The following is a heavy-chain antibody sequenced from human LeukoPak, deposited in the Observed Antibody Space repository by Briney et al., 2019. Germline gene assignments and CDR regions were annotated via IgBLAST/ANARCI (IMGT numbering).Heavy chain of an antibody. CDR1: GFTFSSYG. CDR2: ISYDGSNK. V-gene: IGHV3-30*18. CDR3: AKDSGSGSYSTFGY. D-gene: IGHD3-10*01. Sequence: GRSLRLSCAASGFTFSSYGVHWVRQAPGKGLEWVAVISYDGSNKYYADSVKGRFTISRDNSKNTLYLQMNSLRAEDTAVYYCAKDSGSGSYSTFGYWGQGTLVTVSS. J-gene: IGHJ4*02.